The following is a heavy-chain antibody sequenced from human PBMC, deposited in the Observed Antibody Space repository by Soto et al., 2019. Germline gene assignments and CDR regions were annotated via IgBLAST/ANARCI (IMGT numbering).Heavy chain of an antibody. J-gene: IGHJ6*02. D-gene: IGHD6-19*01. V-gene: IGHV3-21*01. CDR3: ASEQWAGGMDV. Sequence: EVQLVESGGGLVKPGGSLRLSCAASGFTFSSYSMNRVRQAPGKGLEWVSSFSSSSNYIYYADSVKGRFTISRDNAKNSLYLQMNSLRAEDTAVYYCASEQWAGGMDVWGQGTTVTVSS. CDR1: GFTFSSYS. CDR2: FSSSSNYI.